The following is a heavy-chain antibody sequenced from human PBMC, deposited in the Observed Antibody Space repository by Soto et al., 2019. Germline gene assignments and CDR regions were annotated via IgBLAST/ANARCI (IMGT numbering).Heavy chain of an antibody. Sequence: SLTCTVSGDSISSGDYYWRWIRQHPGKGLEWIGYIYYSGTTYYNPTLKSRISISVDTSKNHFSLKLSSVTAAATAVYYCARVDRSSIVLFSWGPGALGTVGS. CDR2: IYYSGTT. CDR3: ARVDRSSIVLFS. CDR1: GDSISSGDYY. J-gene: IGHJ5*02. D-gene: IGHD3-9*01. V-gene: IGHV4-31*03.